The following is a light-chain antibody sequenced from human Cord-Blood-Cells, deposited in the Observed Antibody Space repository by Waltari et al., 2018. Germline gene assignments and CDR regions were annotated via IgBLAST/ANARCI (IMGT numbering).Light chain of an antibody. V-gene: IGLV2-8*01. CDR1: SSDVGGYNY. CDR3: SSYAGSNNFVV. Sequence: QSALTQPPSASGSPGQSVTIPCTGTSSDVGGYNYVSLYQQHPGKAPKRMIYEVSKRPSGVPDRFSGSKSGTPASLTVSGLQAEDEADYYCSSYAGSNNFVVFGGGTKLTVL. CDR2: EVS. J-gene: IGLJ2*01.